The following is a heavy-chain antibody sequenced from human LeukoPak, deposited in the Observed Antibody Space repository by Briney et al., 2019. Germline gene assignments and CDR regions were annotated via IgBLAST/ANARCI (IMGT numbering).Heavy chain of an antibody. CDR1: GGSISSYY. J-gene: IGHJ3*02. V-gene: IGHV4-59*01. Sequence: SETLSLTRTVSGGSISSYYWSWIRQPPGKGLEWIGYIYYSGSTNYNPSLKSRVTISVDTSKNQFSLKLSSVTAADTAVYYCARMWSSGYHDDAFDIWGQGTMVTVSS. D-gene: IGHD3-22*01. CDR2: IYYSGST. CDR3: ARMWSSGYHDDAFDI.